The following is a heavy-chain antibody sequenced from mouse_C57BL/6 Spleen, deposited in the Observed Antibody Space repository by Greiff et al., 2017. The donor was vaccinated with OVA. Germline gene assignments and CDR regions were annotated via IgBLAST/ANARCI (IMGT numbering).Heavy chain of an antibody. Sequence: VQRVESGAELARPGASVKMSCKASGYTFTSYTMHWVKQRPGQGLEWIGYINPSSGYTKYNQKFKDKATLTADKSSSTAYMQLSSLTSEDSAVYYCARRSTYYGNAMDYWGQGTSVTVSS. V-gene: IGHV1-4*01. J-gene: IGHJ4*01. D-gene: IGHD2-10*01. CDR1: GYTFTSYT. CDR3: ARRSTYYGNAMDY. CDR2: INPSSGYT.